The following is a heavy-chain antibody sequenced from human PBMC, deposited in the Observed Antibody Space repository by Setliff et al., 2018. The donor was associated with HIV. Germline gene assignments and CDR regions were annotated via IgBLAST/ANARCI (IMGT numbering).Heavy chain of an antibody. CDR3: ARSISLLRGPLGDVFDI. Sequence: PSETLSLTCTVSGGSISSSNYYWGWIRQPPGKGLELIGTIYYIGSTSYNPSLESRLTISVDTSSNHFSLRLTSVTAADTAVYYCARSISLLRGPLGDVFDIWGQGTMVTV. CDR2: IYYIGST. J-gene: IGHJ3*02. CDR1: GGSISSSNYY. V-gene: IGHV4-39*02. D-gene: IGHD3-10*01.